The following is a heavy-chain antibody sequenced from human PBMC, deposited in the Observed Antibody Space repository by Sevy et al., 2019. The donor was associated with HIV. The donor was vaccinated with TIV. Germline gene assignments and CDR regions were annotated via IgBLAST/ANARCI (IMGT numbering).Heavy chain of an antibody. J-gene: IGHJ6*03. CDR1: GGSISSYY. CDR3: ARGDIAAAGTYYYYYYYMDV. V-gene: IGHV4-59*01. CDR2: IYYSGST. D-gene: IGHD6-13*01. Sequence: SETLSLTCTVSGGSISSYYWSWIRQPPGKGLEWIGYIYYSGSTNYNPSLKSRVTISVDTSKNQFSLKLSSVTAADTAVYYYARGDIAAAGTYYYYYYYMDVWGKGTTVTVSS.